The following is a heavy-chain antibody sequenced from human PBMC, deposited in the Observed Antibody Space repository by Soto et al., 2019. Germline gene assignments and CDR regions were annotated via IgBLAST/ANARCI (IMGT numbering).Heavy chain of an antibody. D-gene: IGHD6-6*01. Sequence: QVQLQESGPGLVKPSQTLSLTCNVSGESISSGGYYWSWIRHHPRKGLEWIGHIYDSESAYYNPSLKRRVTISMDTSKNHSAMRLSSVTDADTAVYYCARASSSSSAADYWGQGTLVTVSS. J-gene: IGHJ4*02. CDR2: IYDSESA. V-gene: IGHV4-31*03. CDR1: GESISSGGYY. CDR3: ARASSSSSAADY.